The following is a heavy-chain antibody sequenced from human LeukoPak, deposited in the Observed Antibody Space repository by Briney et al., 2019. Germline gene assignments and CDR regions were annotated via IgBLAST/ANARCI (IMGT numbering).Heavy chain of an antibody. V-gene: IGHV1-69*04. Sequence: SVKVSCMASGGTFSSYAISWVRQAPGQGLEWMGRIIPILGIANYAQKFQGRVTITADKSTSTAYMELSSLRSEDTAVYYCARDRGVSDYGMDVWGQGTTVTVSS. CDR2: IIPILGIA. CDR3: ARDRGVSDYGMDV. J-gene: IGHJ6*02. CDR1: GGTFSSYA.